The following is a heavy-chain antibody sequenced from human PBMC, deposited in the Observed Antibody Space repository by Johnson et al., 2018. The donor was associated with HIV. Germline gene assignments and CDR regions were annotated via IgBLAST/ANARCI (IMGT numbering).Heavy chain of an antibody. Sequence: VQLVESGGGLVQPGGSLRLSCAASGFTFSSYDMHWVRQATGKGLEWVSAIGTAGDTYYQGSVKGRFTISRENAKNSLYLQMNSLRAEDTAVYYCAKSSRVSTTFDAFDIWGQGTMVTVSS. CDR2: IGTAGDT. J-gene: IGHJ3*02. CDR1: GFTFSSYD. D-gene: IGHD1-26*01. V-gene: IGHV3-13*01. CDR3: AKSSRVSTTFDAFDI.